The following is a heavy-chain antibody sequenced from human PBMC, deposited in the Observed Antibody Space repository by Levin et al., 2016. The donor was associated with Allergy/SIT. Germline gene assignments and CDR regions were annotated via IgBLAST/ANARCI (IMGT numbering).Heavy chain of an antibody. CDR2: ISAYNGNT. V-gene: IGHV1-18*01. D-gene: IGHD1-20*01. CDR3: ARDDPGITGTTPVTFY. Sequence: WVRQAPGQGLEWMGWISAYNGNTNYAQKLQGRVTMTTDTSTSTAYMELRSLRSDDTAVYYCARDDPGITGTTPVTFYWGQGTLVTVSS. J-gene: IGHJ4*02.